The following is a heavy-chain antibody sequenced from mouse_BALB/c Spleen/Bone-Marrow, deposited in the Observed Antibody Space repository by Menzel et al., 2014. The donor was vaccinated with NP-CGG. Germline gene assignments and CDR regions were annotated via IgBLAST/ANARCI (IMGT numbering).Heavy chain of an antibody. CDR3: TRLTYYGSSDY. CDR2: INPESSTV. CDR1: GFDFSRYW. J-gene: IGHJ2*01. D-gene: IGHD1-2*01. V-gene: IGHV4-1*02. Sequence: EVKLMESGGGLVQPGGSLKLSCTASGFDFSRYWMSWVRQAPGKGLQWIGEINPESSTVNYTPSLKDKFIISRDNAKNALYLQVSKVRSEDTALYYCTRLTYYGSSDYWGQGTTLTVSS.